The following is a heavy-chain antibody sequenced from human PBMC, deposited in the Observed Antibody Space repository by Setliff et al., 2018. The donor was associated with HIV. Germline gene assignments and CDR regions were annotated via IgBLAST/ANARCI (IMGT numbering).Heavy chain of an antibody. Sequence: GESLKISCKGSGYRFSDNWIGWVRQMPGKGLEWMGIIYPDDSATRYSPSFQGQVTISADKSINTAYLRWRRLRASDTAMYYCTRRRRAPGTGDLEAYWGQGTLVTVSS. V-gene: IGHV5-51*01. J-gene: IGHJ4*02. CDR2: IYPDDSAT. CDR1: GYRFSDNW. D-gene: IGHD3-9*01. CDR3: TRRRRAPGTGDLEAY.